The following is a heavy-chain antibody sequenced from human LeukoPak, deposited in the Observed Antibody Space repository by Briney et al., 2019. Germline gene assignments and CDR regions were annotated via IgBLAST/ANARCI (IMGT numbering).Heavy chain of an antibody. V-gene: IGHV3-7*01. CDR2: MNQDGDEK. J-gene: IGHJ4*02. Sequence: PGGSLRLSCAASGFTFSYNWMNWVRQAPGKGLEWVANMNQDGDEKNYVDSVKGRFTISRDNAKSSLYLQMNSLRAEDTAVYYCDFWGQGTLVIVSS. CDR1: GFTFSYNW. CDR3: DF.